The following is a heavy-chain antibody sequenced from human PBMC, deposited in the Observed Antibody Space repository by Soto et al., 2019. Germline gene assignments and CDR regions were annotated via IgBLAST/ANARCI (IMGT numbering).Heavy chain of an antibody. CDR2: LSGSGGST. J-gene: IGHJ6*02. D-gene: IGHD3-3*01. Sequence: XGSLILSCSASGVTFSTFAMSWVRQAPGKGLEWVSALSGSGGSTYYADSVKGRFIISRDNSKNTLFLQMSSLRAEDTAVYYCAKGDRGFFDYYYGMDVWGQGTTVTVSS. CDR1: GVTFSTFA. V-gene: IGHV3-23*01. CDR3: AKGDRGFFDYYYGMDV.